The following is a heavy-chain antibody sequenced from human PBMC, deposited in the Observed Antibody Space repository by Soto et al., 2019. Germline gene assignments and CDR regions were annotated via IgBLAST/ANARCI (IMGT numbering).Heavy chain of an antibody. CDR2: ISTSGTFT. Sequence: EVQLLESGGGLVQPGGSLRLSCTASGFTFSSDVMTWVRQAPGKGLEWVSTISTSGTFTYSADSARGRFTTSRDNSKNTLYLQMSSLRADDTAVYYCAKDVRGYSYGFDYWGQGTLVTVSS. CDR1: GFTFSSDV. CDR3: AKDVRGYSYGFDY. D-gene: IGHD5-18*01. V-gene: IGHV3-23*01. J-gene: IGHJ4*02.